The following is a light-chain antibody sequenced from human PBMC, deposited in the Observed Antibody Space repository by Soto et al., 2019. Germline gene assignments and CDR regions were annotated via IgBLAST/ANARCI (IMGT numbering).Light chain of an antibody. CDR3: QQYNKWLRWT. V-gene: IGKV3-15*01. Sequence: EIVMTQSPATLSVSPGERATLSCWASQSIGSNLAWYQQRPGQGPRLLIYDASTRATGIPVRFSGSGSGTDFTLTISILQSEDFAVYYCQQYNKWLRWTFGKGTKVEI. J-gene: IGKJ1*01. CDR2: DAS. CDR1: QSIGSN.